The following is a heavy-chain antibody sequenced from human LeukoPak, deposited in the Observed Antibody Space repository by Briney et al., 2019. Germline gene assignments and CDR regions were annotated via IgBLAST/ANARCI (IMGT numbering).Heavy chain of an antibody. Sequence: GRSLRLSCAAPGFTFSSYGMHWVRQAPGKGLEWGAVISYDGSNKYYADSVKGRFTISRDNSKNTLYLQMNSLRAEDTAVYYCAKDKGHYDFWSGYPYYFDYWGQGTLVTVSS. J-gene: IGHJ4*02. D-gene: IGHD3-3*01. CDR1: GFTFSSYG. CDR2: ISYDGSNK. CDR3: AKDKGHYDFWSGYPYYFDY. V-gene: IGHV3-30*18.